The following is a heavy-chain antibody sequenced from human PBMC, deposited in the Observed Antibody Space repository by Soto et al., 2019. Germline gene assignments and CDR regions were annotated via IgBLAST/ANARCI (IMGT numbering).Heavy chain of an antibody. D-gene: IGHD7-27*01. CDR3: ARGLGLRAYYYRMDV. V-gene: IGHV4-59*01. CDR1: GGSLSSYY. J-gene: IGHJ6*02. CDR2: IYYSGST. Sequence: PSETLSLTCTVSGGSLSSYYWSWIRQPPGKGLEWIGYIYYSGSTNYNPSLKSRVTISVDTSKNQFSLKLSSVTAADTAVYYCARGLGLRAYYYRMDVRGPGTTVTVS.